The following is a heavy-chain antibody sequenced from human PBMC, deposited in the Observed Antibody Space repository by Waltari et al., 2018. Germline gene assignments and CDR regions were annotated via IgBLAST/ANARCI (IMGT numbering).Heavy chain of an antibody. J-gene: IGHJ2*01. CDR2: IYSSGRT. CDR3: ARHPAMTIMLWYFDL. V-gene: IGHV4-39*01. CDR1: GGSISSSSYY. D-gene: IGHD2-8*01. Sequence: QLQLQESGPGLVKPSATLSLTCTVSGGSISSSSYYWVWNRQPPGKGLGWIGSIYSSGRTYYNPSRKIRVTISVDTSKNQFSLKLSSVTAADTAVYYCARHPAMTIMLWYFDLWGRGTLVTVSS.